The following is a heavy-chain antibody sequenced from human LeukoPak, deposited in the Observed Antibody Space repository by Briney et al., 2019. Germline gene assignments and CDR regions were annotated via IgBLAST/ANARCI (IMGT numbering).Heavy chain of an antibody. Sequence: GGSLRPSCAASGFTFSSYEMNWVRQAPGKGLEWVSYISSSGSTIYYADSVKGRFTISRDNAKNSLYLQMNSLRAEDTAVYYCARVWIWGYPPIGYDYWGQGTLVTVSS. J-gene: IGHJ4*02. CDR3: ARVWIWGYPPIGYDY. CDR1: GFTFSSYE. CDR2: ISSSGSTI. V-gene: IGHV3-48*03. D-gene: IGHD4/OR15-4a*01.